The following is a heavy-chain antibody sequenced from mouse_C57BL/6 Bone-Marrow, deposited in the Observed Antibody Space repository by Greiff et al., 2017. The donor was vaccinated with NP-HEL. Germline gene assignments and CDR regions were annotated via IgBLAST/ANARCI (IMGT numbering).Heavy chain of an antibody. V-gene: IGHV1-26*01. J-gene: IGHJ2*01. D-gene: IGHD3-2*01. Sequence: EVQLQQSGPELVKPGASVKISCKASGYTFTDYYMNWVKQSHGKSLEWIGDINPNNGGTSYNQKFKGKATLTVDKSSSTAYMELRSLTSEDSAVYYCARRQRYWGQGTTLTVSS. CDR3: ARRQRY. CDR2: INPNNGGT. CDR1: GYTFTDYY.